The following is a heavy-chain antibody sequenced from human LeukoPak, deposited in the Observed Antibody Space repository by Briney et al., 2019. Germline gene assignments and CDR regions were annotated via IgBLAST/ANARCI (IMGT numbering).Heavy chain of an antibody. CDR3: GGEIREYYDSNAFYI. Sequence: SETLSLTCTVSGGSISSYYWSWIRQPPGKGLEWIGYIYYSGSTNYNPSLKSRVTISVDTSKNQFSLKLSSVTVADTAVYYWGGEIREYYDSNAFYIWGQGTMVTVSS. V-gene: IGHV4-59*01. CDR2: IYYSGST. CDR1: GGSISSYY. J-gene: IGHJ3*02. D-gene: IGHD3-22*01.